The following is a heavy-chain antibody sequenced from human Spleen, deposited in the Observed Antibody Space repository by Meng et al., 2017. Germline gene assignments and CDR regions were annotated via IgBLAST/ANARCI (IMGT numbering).Heavy chain of an antibody. V-gene: IGHV4-61*02. Sequence: SETLSLTCTVSGGFISSGSYYWSWIRQPAGKGLEWIGRIYTSGSTNYNPSLKSRVTISVETSKNQFSLRLSSVTAADTAVYYCARGHYLGILTGYSFYFDTWGQGTLVTVSS. J-gene: IGHJ4*02. CDR3: ARGHYLGILTGYSFYFDT. CDR1: GGFISSGSYY. D-gene: IGHD3-9*01. CDR2: IYTSGST.